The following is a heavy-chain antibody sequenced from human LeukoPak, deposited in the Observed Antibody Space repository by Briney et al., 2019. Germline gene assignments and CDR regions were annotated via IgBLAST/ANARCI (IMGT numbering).Heavy chain of an antibody. CDR3: AKDSGGHIVVVPAAPDY. CDR2: ISYDGSNK. V-gene: IGHV3-30*18. CDR1: GFTFSSYG. D-gene: IGHD2-2*01. J-gene: IGHJ4*02. Sequence: GGSLRLSCAASGFTFSSYGMHWVRQAPGKGLEWVAVISYDGSNKYYADSVKGRFTISRDNSKNTLYLQMNSLRAEDTAVYYYAKDSGGHIVVVPAAPDYWGQGTLVTVSS.